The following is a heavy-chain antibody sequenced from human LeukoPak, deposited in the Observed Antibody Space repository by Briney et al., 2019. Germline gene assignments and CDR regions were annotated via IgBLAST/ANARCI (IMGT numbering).Heavy chain of an antibody. V-gene: IGHV4-31*03. CDR2: IYYSGST. D-gene: IGHD4-17*01. Sequence: PSETLSLTCTVSGGSISSGGYYWSWIRQHPGKGLEWIGYIYYSGSTYYNPSLKSRVTISVDTSKNQFSLKLSSVTAADTAEYYCARVSTVTTNYFDYWGQGTLVTVSS. J-gene: IGHJ4*02. CDR3: ARVSTVTTNYFDY. CDR1: GGSISSGGYY.